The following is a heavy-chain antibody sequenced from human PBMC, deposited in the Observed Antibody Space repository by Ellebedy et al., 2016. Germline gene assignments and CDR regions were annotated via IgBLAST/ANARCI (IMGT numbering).Heavy chain of an antibody. D-gene: IGHD2-15*01. V-gene: IGHV3-48*04. J-gene: IGHJ4*02. CDR2: INSQINAM. CDR1: EFTFRNFA. CDR3: ASDRGWFSLDF. Sequence: GGSLRLXXAASEFTFRNFATGWVRQAPGKGLEWVSYINSQINAMYYADSVKGRFTISRDNAKNSLYLQMNSLTAEDTAVYFCASDRGWFSLDFWGQGTLVTVSS.